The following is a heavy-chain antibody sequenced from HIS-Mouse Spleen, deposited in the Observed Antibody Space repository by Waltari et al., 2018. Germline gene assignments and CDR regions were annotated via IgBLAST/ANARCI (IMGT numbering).Heavy chain of an antibody. CDR2: IYYSGST. CDR1: GCSLRRSSYY. CDR3: AREIPYSSSWYDWYFDL. D-gene: IGHD6-13*01. J-gene: IGHJ2*01. V-gene: IGHV4-39*07. Sequence: QLQLQESGPGLVKPSETLSLTCPGPGCSLRRSSYYWGWNRQPPGKGLEWIGSIYYSGSTYYNPSLKSRVTISVDTSKNQFSLKLSSVTAADTAVYYCAREIPYSSSWYDWYFDLWGRGTLVTVSS.